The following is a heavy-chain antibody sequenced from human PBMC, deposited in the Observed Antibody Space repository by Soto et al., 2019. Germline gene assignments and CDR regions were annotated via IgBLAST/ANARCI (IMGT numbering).Heavy chain of an antibody. Sequence: EVQLLESGGGLVQPGGSLRLSCAASGFTFSSYAMSWVRQAPGKGLEWVSAISGSGGSTYYADSVKGRFTISRDNSKNTLYLQMNSLRAEDTAVYYCAKRADYYDSSGYSLGWENYYYYGMDVWGQGTTVTVSS. V-gene: IGHV3-23*01. CDR3: AKRADYYDSSGYSLGWENYYYYGMDV. CDR1: GFTFSSYA. CDR2: ISGSGGST. D-gene: IGHD3-22*01. J-gene: IGHJ6*02.